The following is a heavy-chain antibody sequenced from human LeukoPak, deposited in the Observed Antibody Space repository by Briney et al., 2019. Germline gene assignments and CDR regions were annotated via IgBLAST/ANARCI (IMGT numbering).Heavy chain of an antibody. CDR1: GGSFSGYY. V-gene: IGHV4-34*01. D-gene: IGHD4-17*01. Sequence: PSETLSLTCAVYGGSFSGYYWSWIRQPPGKGLEWIGEINHSGSTNYNPSLKSRVTISVDTSKNQFSLKLSSVTAADTAVYYCARRGDCGDYKYFQHWGQGTLVTVSS. J-gene: IGHJ1*01. CDR2: INHSGST. CDR3: ARRGDCGDYKYFQH.